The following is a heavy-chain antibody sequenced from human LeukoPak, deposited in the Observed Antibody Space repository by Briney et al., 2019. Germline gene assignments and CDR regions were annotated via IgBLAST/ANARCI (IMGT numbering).Heavy chain of an antibody. CDR2: INPNSGGT. CDR1: GCTFTGYY. J-gene: IGHJ4*02. Sequence: GASVKVSCKASGCTFTGYYMHWVRQAPGQGLEWMGRINPNSGGTNYAQKFQGRVTMTRDTSISTAYMELSRLRSDDTAVYYCARPFYGGNSDYWGQGTLVTVSS. V-gene: IGHV1-2*06. CDR3: ARPFYGGNSDY. D-gene: IGHD4-23*01.